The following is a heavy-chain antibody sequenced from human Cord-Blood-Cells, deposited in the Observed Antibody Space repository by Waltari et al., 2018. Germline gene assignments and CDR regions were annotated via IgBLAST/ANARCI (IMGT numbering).Heavy chain of an antibody. D-gene: IGHD3-10*01. CDR2: INHSGST. Sequence: QVQLQQWGAGLLKPSETLSLTCAVYGGSFSGYYWCWIRQPPGKGLEWIGEINHSGSTNYNPSLKSRVTISVDTSKNQFSLKLSSVTAADTAVYYCARWFSGSYYFDYWGQGTLVTVSS. J-gene: IGHJ4*02. V-gene: IGHV4-34*01. CDR3: ARWFSGSYYFDY. CDR1: GGSFSGYY.